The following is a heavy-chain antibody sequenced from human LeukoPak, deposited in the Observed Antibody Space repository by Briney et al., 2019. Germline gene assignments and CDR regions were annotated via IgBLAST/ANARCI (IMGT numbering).Heavy chain of an antibody. Sequence: ASVKVSCKASGYTFTVYYIYWVRQAPGQGLEWMGWINPNSGGTNYAQKFQGRVTMTRDMSTSTVYMELSSLRSEDTAVYYCARDYTHDSPHIWGQGTMVTVSS. V-gene: IGHV1-2*02. CDR2: INPNSGGT. D-gene: IGHD3-22*01. J-gene: IGHJ3*02. CDR3: ARDYTHDSPHI. CDR1: GYTFTVYY.